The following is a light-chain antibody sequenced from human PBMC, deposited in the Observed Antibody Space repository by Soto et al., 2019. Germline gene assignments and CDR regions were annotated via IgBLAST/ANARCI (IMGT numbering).Light chain of an antibody. J-gene: IGKJ1*01. CDR1: QTGSSSY. CDR3: QQYGTSPRT. Sequence: ESVLTQSPGTLSLSPGERATLSCRASQTGSSSYLAWYQQKPGQAPRLLIYGASSRATGIPDRLSDSGSGRDFTLTISRLEPEDFAVYYCQQYGTSPRTFGQGTKLEIK. V-gene: IGKV3-20*01. CDR2: GAS.